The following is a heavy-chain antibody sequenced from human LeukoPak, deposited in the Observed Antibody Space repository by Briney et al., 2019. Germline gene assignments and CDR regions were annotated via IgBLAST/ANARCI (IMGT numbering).Heavy chain of an antibody. J-gene: IGHJ5*02. Sequence: SVKVSCKASGGTFSSYAISWVRQAPGQGLEWMGGIIPIFGTANYAQKFQGRVTITADESTSTAYMELSSLRSEDTAVNYCARESGSAAGTGLDPWGQGTLVTVSS. CDR1: GGTFSSYA. CDR2: IIPIFGTA. V-gene: IGHV1-69*13. D-gene: IGHD6-13*01. CDR3: ARESGSAAGTGLDP.